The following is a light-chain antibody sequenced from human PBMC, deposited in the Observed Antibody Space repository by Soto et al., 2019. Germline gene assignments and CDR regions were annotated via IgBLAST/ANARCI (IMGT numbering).Light chain of an antibody. CDR3: QQSSTAPFT. V-gene: IGKV1-39*01. J-gene: IGKJ3*01. CDR2: AAS. Sequence: DIQMTQSPSTLSASVGDRVTITCRASQSISSWLAWYQQKPGKAPKLLIFAASSLQSGVPSRFSGSGSRTDFTLTISSLQPEDFATYYCQQSSTAPFTFGPGTKVDIK. CDR1: QSISSW.